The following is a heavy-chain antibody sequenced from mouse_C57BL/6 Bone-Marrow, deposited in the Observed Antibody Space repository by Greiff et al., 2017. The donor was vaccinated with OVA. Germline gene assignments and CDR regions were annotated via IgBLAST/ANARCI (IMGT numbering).Heavy chain of an antibody. D-gene: IGHD2-3*01. CDR3: AGGGYYTFAY. V-gene: IGHV2-2*01. Sequence: VQLVESGPGLVQPSQCLSITCTVSGFSLTSYGVHWVRQSPGKGLEWLGLIWSGGSTDYNAAFISRLSISKDKSKSQVFFIMNSLQADDTAIDYCAGGGYYTFAYWGQGTLVTVSA. CDR2: IWSGGST. J-gene: IGHJ3*01. CDR1: GFSLTSYG.